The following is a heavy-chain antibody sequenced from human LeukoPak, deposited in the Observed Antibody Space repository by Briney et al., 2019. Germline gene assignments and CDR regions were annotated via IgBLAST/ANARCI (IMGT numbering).Heavy chain of an antibody. V-gene: IGHV1-46*01. D-gene: IGHD3-22*01. J-gene: IGHJ4*02. Sequence: ASVKVSCKASGYTFTSYYMHWVRQAPGQGLEWMGIINPSGGSTSYAQKFQGRVTMTRDTSTSTVYMELSSLRSEDTAAYYCASEQAQNYYDSSFYFDYWGQGTLVTVSS. CDR2: INPSGGST. CDR1: GYTFTSYY. CDR3: ASEQAQNYYDSSFYFDY.